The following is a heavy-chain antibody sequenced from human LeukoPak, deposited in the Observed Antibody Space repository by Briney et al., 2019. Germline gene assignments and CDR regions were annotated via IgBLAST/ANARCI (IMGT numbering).Heavy chain of an antibody. CDR1: GGSISSSNW. CDR3: ARSRYCSGGSCPDAFDI. V-gene: IGHV4-4*02. J-gene: IGHJ3*02. Sequence: NPSETLSLTCAVSGGSISSSNWWSWVRQPPGKGLEWIGEIYHSGSTNYNPSLKSRVTISVDKSKNQFSLKLSSVTAADTAVYYCARSRYCSGGSCPDAFDIWGQGTMVTVSS. CDR2: IYHSGST. D-gene: IGHD2-15*01.